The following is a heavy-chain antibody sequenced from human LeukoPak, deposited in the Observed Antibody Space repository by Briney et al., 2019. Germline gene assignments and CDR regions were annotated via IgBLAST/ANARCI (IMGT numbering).Heavy chain of an antibody. Sequence: PGGSLRLSCAXXGXXXXXYXXXXXXXXPGXGLEWVSYISSSSSXXXXXDSVKGRFTISRDNAKNSLYLQMNSLRAEDTAVYXCARAGAAAGTGGYWGQGTLVTVSS. CDR2: ISSSSSXX. CDR1: GXXXXXYX. CDR3: ARAGAAAGTGGY. J-gene: IGHJ4*02. V-gene: IGHV3-11*06. D-gene: IGHD6-13*01.